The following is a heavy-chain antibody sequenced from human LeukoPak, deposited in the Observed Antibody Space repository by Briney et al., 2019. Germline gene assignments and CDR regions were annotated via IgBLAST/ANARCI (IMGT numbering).Heavy chain of an antibody. CDR2: ISWNSGSI. CDR1: GFTFDDHA. J-gene: IGHJ1*01. Sequence: GGSLRLSCAASGFTFDDHAMHWVRQAPGKGLEWVSGISWNSGSIGYADSVKGRFTISRDNAKNSLYLQMNSLRAEDTALYYCAKDPAAMGEYFQHWGQGTLVTVSS. CDR3: AKDPAAMGEYFQH. V-gene: IGHV3-9*01. D-gene: IGHD2-2*01.